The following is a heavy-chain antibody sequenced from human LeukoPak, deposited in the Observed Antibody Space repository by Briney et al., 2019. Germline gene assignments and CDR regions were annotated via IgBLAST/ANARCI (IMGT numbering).Heavy chain of an antibody. Sequence: SETLSLTCTVSSGSISSYYWSWIRQPAGKGLEWIGRIHISGSTNYNPSLKSRATMSVDTSKNQFSLKLSSVTAADTAVYYCARDSSAWLFDYWGQGTLVTVSS. CDR3: ARDSSAWLFDY. V-gene: IGHV4-4*07. CDR1: SGSISSYY. D-gene: IGHD6-19*01. CDR2: IHISGST. J-gene: IGHJ4*02.